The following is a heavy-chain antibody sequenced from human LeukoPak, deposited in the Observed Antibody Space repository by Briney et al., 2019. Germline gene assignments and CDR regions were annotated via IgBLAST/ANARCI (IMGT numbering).Heavy chain of an antibody. Sequence: AASVKVSCKVSGYTLTELSMHWVRQAPGKGLEWMGGFDPEDGETIYAQKFQGRVTMTEDTSTDTAYMELSSLRSEDTAVYYCATRGSGWYRGGLVYWGQGTLVTVSS. D-gene: IGHD6-19*01. V-gene: IGHV1-24*01. CDR1: GYTLTELS. J-gene: IGHJ4*02. CDR3: ATRGSGWYRGGLVY. CDR2: FDPEDGET.